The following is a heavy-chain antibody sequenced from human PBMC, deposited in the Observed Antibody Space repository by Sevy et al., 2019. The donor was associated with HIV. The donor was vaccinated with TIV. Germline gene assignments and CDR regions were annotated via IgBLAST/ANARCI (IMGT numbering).Heavy chain of an antibody. Sequence: ASVKVSCKASGGTFSSYAISWVRQAPGQGLEWMGGIIPIFGTANYAQKFQGRVTITADESTSTAYMELSSLRSEDTAVYYCARVRGGYGANSGWFDPWGQGTLVTVSS. CDR3: ARVRGGYGANSGWFDP. CDR1: GGTFSSYA. J-gene: IGHJ5*02. CDR2: IIPIFGTA. V-gene: IGHV1-69*13. D-gene: IGHD5-12*01.